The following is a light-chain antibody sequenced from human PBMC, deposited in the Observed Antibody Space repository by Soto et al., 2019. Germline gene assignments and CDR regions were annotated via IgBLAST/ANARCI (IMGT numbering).Light chain of an antibody. J-gene: IGKJ1*01. CDR3: QQYGSSPRT. V-gene: IGKV3-20*01. Sequence: IVLTQSPGTLSLSPGERATLSCRASQSVSSSYLAWYLQKPGQAPLLLIYGASSRATGIPDRFSGSGSGTDFTLTISRLEPEDFAVYYCQQYGSSPRTFGQGTKVEIK. CDR2: GAS. CDR1: QSVSSSY.